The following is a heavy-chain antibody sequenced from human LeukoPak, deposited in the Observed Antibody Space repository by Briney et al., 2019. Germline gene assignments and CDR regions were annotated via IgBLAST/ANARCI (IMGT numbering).Heavy chain of an antibody. J-gene: IGHJ5*02. D-gene: IGHD3-10*01. Sequence: GASVKVSCKASGYTFTGYYMHWVRQAPGQGLEWMGWINPNSGGTNYAQKFQGRVTMTRDTSISTAYMELSRLRSDDTAVYYCARERCIRNYYGSRNWFDPWGQGTLVTVSS. CDR1: GYTFTGYY. CDR3: ARERCIRNYYGSRNWFDP. V-gene: IGHV1-2*02. CDR2: INPNSGGT.